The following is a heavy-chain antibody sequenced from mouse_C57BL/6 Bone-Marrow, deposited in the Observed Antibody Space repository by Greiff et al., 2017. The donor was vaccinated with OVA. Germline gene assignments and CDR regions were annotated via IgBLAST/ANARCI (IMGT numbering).Heavy chain of an antibody. CDR2: ISTYYGDA. CDR1: GYTFTDYA. CDR3: ATIYYGNGYPYWYFDV. D-gene: IGHD2-1*01. J-gene: IGHJ1*03. V-gene: IGHV1-67*01. Sequence: QVQLQQSGPELVRPGVSVKISCKGSGYTFTDYAMHWVKQSHAKSLEWIGVISTYYGDASYNQKFKDKATMTVDKSSGTAYMELARLTSEDSAVYYCATIYYGNGYPYWYFDVWGTGTTVTVSS.